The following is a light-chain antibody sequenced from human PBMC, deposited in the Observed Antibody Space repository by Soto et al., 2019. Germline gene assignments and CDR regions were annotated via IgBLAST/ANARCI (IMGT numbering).Light chain of an antibody. Sequence: DIQMTQSPSSLSASVGDRVTITCRASQSISSYLNWYQQKPGKAPKLLIYAASSLQSGVPSRFSGSGSGTDFPLTSSSLHPEDFATYYCQQSYSTTWTFGQGTKVEIK. CDR3: QQSYSTTWT. CDR2: AAS. J-gene: IGKJ1*01. CDR1: QSISSY. V-gene: IGKV1-39*01.